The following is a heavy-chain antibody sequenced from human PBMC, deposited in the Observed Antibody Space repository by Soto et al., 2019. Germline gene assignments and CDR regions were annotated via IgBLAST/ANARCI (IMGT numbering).Heavy chain of an antibody. CDR3: ARDPKDIVATIGGAADY. CDR1: GFTFSSYS. CDR2: ISSSSSYI. V-gene: IGHV3-21*01. D-gene: IGHD5-12*01. J-gene: IGHJ4*02. Sequence: GGSLRLSCAASGFTFSSYSMNWVRQAPWKGLEWVSSISSSSSYIYYADSVKGRFTISRDNAKNSLYLQMNSLRAEDTAVYYCARDPKDIVATIGGAADYWGQGTLVTVSS.